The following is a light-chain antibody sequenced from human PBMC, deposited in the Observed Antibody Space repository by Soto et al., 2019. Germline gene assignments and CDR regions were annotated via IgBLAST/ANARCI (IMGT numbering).Light chain of an antibody. CDR1: QSISTY. V-gene: IGKV1-39*01. Sequence: DIQMTQSPPSLSASVGDRVTITCRASQSISTYLNWYQQKPGKAPKLLIYAASSLQSGVPSTFSGSGSGTDFTLTISSLQPEDFATYYCQQAYSTPLTFGGGNKVEIK. CDR2: AAS. J-gene: IGKJ4*01. CDR3: QQAYSTPLT.